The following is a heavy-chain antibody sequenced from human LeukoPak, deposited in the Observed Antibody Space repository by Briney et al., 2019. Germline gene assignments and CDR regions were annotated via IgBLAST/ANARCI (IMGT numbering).Heavy chain of an antibody. J-gene: IGHJ4*02. CDR1: GYTFTGYY. CDR2: INPNSGGT. V-gene: IGHV1-2*02. D-gene: IGHD3-3*01. Sequence: GASVKVSCKASGYTFTGYYIHWVRQAPGQGFEWMGWINPNSGGTNYAQKFQGRVTMTRDTSISTAYMELTRLRSDDTAVYYCARDQAGQSYYDFWSGYYSPYFDYWGQGTLVTVSS. CDR3: ARDQAGQSYYDFWSGYYSPYFDY.